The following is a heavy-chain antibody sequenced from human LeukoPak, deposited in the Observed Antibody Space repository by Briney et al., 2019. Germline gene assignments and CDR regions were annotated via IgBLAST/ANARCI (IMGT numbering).Heavy chain of an antibody. Sequence: GGSLRLSCAPSGLTLSSYGMHWVRQAPGKGREWVAVIWYDGSNKYYADSVKGRFTISRDNSKNTLYLQMNSLRAEDTAVYYCARDGDYYDSTYYFDYWGQGTLVTVSS. CDR1: GLTLSSYG. CDR3: ARDGDYYDSTYYFDY. D-gene: IGHD3-22*01. J-gene: IGHJ4*02. CDR2: IWYDGSNK. V-gene: IGHV3-33*01.